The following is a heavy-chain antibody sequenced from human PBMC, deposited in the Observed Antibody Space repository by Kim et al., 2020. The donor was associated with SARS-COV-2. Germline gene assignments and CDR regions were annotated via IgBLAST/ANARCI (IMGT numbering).Heavy chain of an antibody. D-gene: IGHD3-22*01. V-gene: IGHV4-61*07. CDR3: ARLSNYYDSSGYYHYFDY. J-gene: IGHJ4*02. Sequence: SRVTIAVDTSKNQFSLKLSSVTAADTAAYYCARLSNYYDSSGYYHYFDYWGQGTLVTVSS.